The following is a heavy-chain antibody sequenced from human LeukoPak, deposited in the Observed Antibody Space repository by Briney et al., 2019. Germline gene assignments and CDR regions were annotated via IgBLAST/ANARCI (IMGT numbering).Heavy chain of an antibody. Sequence: GGSLRLSCAASGFTFSSYAMIWVRQAPGKGLEWVAFIYRGGSTYYADYVKGRFTLSRDNSKNTMYIQMNRLRAEDTAVYYCASLSPYSGGCGFDYWGQGTLVTVSS. V-gene: IGHV3-66*01. CDR2: IYRGGST. D-gene: IGHD6-19*01. J-gene: IGHJ4*02. CDR3: ASLSPYSGGCGFDY. CDR1: GFTFSSYA.